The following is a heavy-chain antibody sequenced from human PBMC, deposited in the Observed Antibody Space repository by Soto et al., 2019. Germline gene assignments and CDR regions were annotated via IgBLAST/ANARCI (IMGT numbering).Heavy chain of an antibody. J-gene: IGHJ4*02. V-gene: IGHV1-18*01. CDR3: ARSNYYYDSSAVIPGH. Sequence: ASVKVSCKASGYTFTSYGISWVRQAPGQGLEWMGWISAYNGNTNYAQKLQSRVTMTTDTSTSTAYMELRSLRSDDTAVYYCARSNYYYDSSAVIPGHWGQGTLVTVSS. CDR2: ISAYNGNT. CDR1: GYTFTSYG. D-gene: IGHD3-22*01.